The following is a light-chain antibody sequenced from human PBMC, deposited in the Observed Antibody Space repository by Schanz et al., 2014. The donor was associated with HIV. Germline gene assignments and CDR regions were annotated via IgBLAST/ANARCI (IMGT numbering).Light chain of an antibody. Sequence: QSALTQPPSASGSPGQSVNISCTGTSSDVGAYNYVSWYQQHPGKAPKLMIYDVSNRPSGVSNRFSGSKSGNTASLTISGLQAEDEADYYCSSYTSSSTWVFGGGTKLTVL. J-gene: IGLJ3*02. CDR1: SSDVGAYNY. CDR3: SSYTSSSTWV. V-gene: IGLV2-14*03. CDR2: DVS.